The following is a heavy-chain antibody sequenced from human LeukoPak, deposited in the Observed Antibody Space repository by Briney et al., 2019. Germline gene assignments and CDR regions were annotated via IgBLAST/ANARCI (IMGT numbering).Heavy chain of an antibody. Sequence: GASVKVSCKASGYTFTSYYMHWVRQAPGQGLEWTGIVNPSGGSTNYAPKFQGRVTMTRDTSTSTVYMELSSLRSEDTAVYYCARRGYSYDDDYWGQGTLVTVSS. CDR3: ARRGYSYDDDY. V-gene: IGHV1-46*01. D-gene: IGHD5-18*01. CDR1: GYTFTSYY. CDR2: VNPSGGST. J-gene: IGHJ4*02.